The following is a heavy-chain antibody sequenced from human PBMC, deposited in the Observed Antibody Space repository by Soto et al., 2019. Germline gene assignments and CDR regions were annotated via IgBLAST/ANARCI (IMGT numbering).Heavy chain of an antibody. CDR2: INPNSGGT. CDR1: GYTFTGYY. V-gene: IGHV1-2*02. J-gene: IGHJ6*02. Sequence: GASVKVSCKASGYTFTGYYMHWVRQAPGQGLEWMGWINPNSGGTNYAQKFQGRVTMTRDTPISTAYMELSRLRSDDTAVYYCARRVARGGYYYYYGMDVWGQGTTVTVSS. CDR3: ARRVARGGYYYYYGMDV. D-gene: IGHD3-10*01.